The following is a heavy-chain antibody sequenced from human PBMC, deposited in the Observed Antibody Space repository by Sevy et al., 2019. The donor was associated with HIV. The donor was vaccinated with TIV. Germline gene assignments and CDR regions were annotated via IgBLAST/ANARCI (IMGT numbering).Heavy chain of an antibody. Sequence: GESLKISCKGSGYSFTSYWIGWVRQMPGKDLEWMGIIYPGDSDTRYSPSFQGQVTISADKSISTAYLQWSSLKASDTAMYYCARRVYSSSSSLSLYYYYMDVWGKGTTVTVSS. CDR2: IYPGDSDT. J-gene: IGHJ6*03. D-gene: IGHD6-6*01. CDR3: ARRVYSSSSSLSLYYYYMDV. V-gene: IGHV5-51*01. CDR1: GYSFTSYW.